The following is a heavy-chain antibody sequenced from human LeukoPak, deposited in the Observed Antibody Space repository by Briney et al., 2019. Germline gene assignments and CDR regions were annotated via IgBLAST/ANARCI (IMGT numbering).Heavy chain of an antibody. V-gene: IGHV1-69*13. CDR2: IIPIFGTA. J-gene: IGHJ4*02. Sequence: GASVKVSCKASGGTFISYAISWVRQARGQGLEWMGGIIPIFGTANYAQKFQGRVTITADESTSTAYMELSSLRSEDTAVYYCASGSRDGYNYRFDYWGQGTLVTVSS. CDR3: ASGSRDGYNYRFDY. D-gene: IGHD5-24*01. CDR1: GGTFISYA.